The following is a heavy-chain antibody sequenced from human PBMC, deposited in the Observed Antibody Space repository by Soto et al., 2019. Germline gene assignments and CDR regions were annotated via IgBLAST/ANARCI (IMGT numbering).Heavy chain of an antibody. CDR2: ISANNGNT. Sequence: QVQLVQSGAEVKKPGASVKVSCKASGYTFTSYGFSWVRQAPGQGLEWMGWISANNGNTNYAQKPQGRVTTTTDTATSTAYMKLRCLRSDDTAVYYCARDRGSYALDLWGQGTLVSVSS. CDR3: ARDRGSYALDL. J-gene: IGHJ4*02. CDR1: GYTFTSYG. V-gene: IGHV1-18*01. D-gene: IGHD1-26*01.